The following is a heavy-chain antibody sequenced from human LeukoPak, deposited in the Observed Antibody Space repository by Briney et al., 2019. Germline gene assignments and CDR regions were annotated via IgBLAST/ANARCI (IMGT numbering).Heavy chain of an antibody. J-gene: IGHJ4*02. CDR1: GGTFSSYA. CDR2: IIPIFGTA. CDR3: ARVTNELTSYYFDY. Sequence: SVKVSCKASGGTFSSYAISWVRQAPGQGLEWMGGIIPIFGTANYAQKFQGRVAITTDESTSTAYMELSSLRSEDTAVYYCARVTNELTSYYFDYWGQGTLVTVSS. V-gene: IGHV1-69*05. D-gene: IGHD3-10*01.